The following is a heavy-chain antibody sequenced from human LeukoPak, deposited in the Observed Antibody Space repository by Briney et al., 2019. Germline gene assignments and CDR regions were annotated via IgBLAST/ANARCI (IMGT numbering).Heavy chain of an antibody. D-gene: IGHD1-26*01. J-gene: IGHJ4*02. CDR2: FYYSGNT. CDR1: GGSIGSYY. Sequence: PSETLSLTCTVSGGSIGSYYWSWIRQPPGKGLEWIGCFYYSGNTNSNPSLKSRVTISVDPSKNQFSLKLMSVTAADTAVYYCATVRPENSGSYYWDYWGQGTLVTVSS. CDR3: ATVRPENSGSYYWDY. V-gene: IGHV4-59*08.